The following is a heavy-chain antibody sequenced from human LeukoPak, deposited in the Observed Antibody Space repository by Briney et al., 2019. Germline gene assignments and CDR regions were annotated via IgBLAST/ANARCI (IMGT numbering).Heavy chain of an antibody. D-gene: IGHD3-22*01. CDR1: GLTFSSYA. CDR3: ARMPPFYDSTVTYYFDY. Sequence: GRSLRLSCAASGLTFSSYAMHWVRQAPGKGLEWVAVISFDGSNKYYADSVKGRFTISRDNSKNTLYLQMNSLRSEDTAVYYCARMPPFYDSTVTYYFDYWGQGTLVTVSS. V-gene: IGHV3-30-3*01. J-gene: IGHJ4*02. CDR2: ISFDGSNK.